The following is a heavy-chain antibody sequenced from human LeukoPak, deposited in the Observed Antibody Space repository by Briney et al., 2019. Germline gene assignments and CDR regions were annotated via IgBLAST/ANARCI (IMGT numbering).Heavy chain of an antibody. Sequence: GGSLRLSCAASGFTFSSYNMNWVRQGPGKGLEWVSYISGSGSTKYYAETAKGRFTISRDNDKSSLYLQMNSLRAEDTAVYYCARDCGGVMFDYWGQGTLLTVSS. CDR1: GFTFSSYN. V-gene: IGHV3-48*03. D-gene: IGHD2-8*02. CDR3: ARDCGGVMFDY. CDR2: ISGSGSTK. J-gene: IGHJ4*02.